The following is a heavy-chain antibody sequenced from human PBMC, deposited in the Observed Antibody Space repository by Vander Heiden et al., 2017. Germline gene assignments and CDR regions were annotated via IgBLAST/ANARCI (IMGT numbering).Heavy chain of an antibody. CDR1: GGSFSGYY. D-gene: IGHD3-10*01. CDR3: ASSGSYYYYGMDV. Sequence: QVQLQQWGAGLLKPSETLSLTCAVYGGSFSGYYWSWIRQPPGKGLEWIGEINHGGSTNYNPSLKSRVTISVDTSKNQFSLKLSSVTAADTAVYYCASSGSYYYYGMDVWGQGTTVTVSS. V-gene: IGHV4-34*01. J-gene: IGHJ6*02. CDR2: INHGGST.